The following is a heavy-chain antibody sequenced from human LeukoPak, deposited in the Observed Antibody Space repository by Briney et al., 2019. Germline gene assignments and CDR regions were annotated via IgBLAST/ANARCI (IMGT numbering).Heavy chain of an antibody. J-gene: IGHJ6*04. CDR3: AELGITMIGGV. V-gene: IGHV3-48*03. D-gene: IGHD3-10*02. CDR2: IRSSGSTI. Sequence: GGSLRLSCAASGFTFSSYEMNWVRQAPGKGLEWVSYIRSSGSTIYYADSVKGRFTISRDNAKNSLYLAVNSLRAEETAVYYCAELGITMIGGVWGKGTTVTISS. CDR1: GFTFSSYE.